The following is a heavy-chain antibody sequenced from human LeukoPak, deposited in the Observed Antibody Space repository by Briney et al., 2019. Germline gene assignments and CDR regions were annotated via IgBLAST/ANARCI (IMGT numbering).Heavy chain of an antibody. J-gene: IGHJ5*02. Sequence: GASVKVSCKASGGTFSSYAISWVRQAPGQGLEWVGWMNPNSGNTGYAQKFQGRVTMTRNTSISTAYMELSSLRSEDTAVYYCARAGHRDCSGGSCYYHWGQGTLVTVSS. D-gene: IGHD2-15*01. V-gene: IGHV1-8*02. CDR1: GGTFSSYA. CDR2: MNPNSGNT. CDR3: ARAGHRDCSGGSCYYH.